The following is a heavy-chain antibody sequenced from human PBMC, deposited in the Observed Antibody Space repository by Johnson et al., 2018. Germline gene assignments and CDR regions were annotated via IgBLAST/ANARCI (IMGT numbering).Heavy chain of an antibody. Sequence: VQLVESGGGLIQPGGSLRLSCAASGFTVSSNYMSWVRQAPGKGLVWVSGISGSGGSTYYADSVKGRFTISRDNSKNTLYLQMNSLRVEDTAVYYCARDRGDWTGYYGMDVWGQGTTVTVSS. CDR2: ISGSGGST. D-gene: IGHD2-21*02. J-gene: IGHJ6*02. V-gene: IGHV3-23*04. CDR1: GFTVSSNY. CDR3: ARDRGDWTGYYGMDV.